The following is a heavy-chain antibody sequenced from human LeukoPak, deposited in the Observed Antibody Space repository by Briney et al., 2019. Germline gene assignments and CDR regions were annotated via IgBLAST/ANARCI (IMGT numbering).Heavy chain of an antibody. CDR1: GYTFTGYY. J-gene: IGHJ4*02. CDR2: INPNSGGT. CDR3: ARDPPSSSSWMGRYFDY. Sequence: ASVKVSCKASGYTFTGYYMHWVRQAPGQGLEWMGWINPNSGGTNYAQKFQGRVTMTRDTSISTAYMELSRLRSDDTAVYYCARDPPSSSSWMGRYFDYWGQGTLVTVSS. D-gene: IGHD6-13*01. V-gene: IGHV1-2*02.